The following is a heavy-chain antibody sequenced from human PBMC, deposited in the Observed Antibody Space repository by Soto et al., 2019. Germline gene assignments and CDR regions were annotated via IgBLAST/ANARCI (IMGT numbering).Heavy chain of an antibody. CDR1: GYSISRYW. CDR2: VFPTDSDT. CDR3: ARHNRYSSTWFEGWFDP. V-gene: IGHV5-51*01. Sequence: GESLKISCEGCGYSISRYWIGRVRQKPGKGLEWMGMVFPTDSDTRYGPSFQGQVSISIDKSISTAYLQWSSLKASDTAMYYCARHNRYSSTWFEGWFDPWGQGTLVTVSS. J-gene: IGHJ5*02. D-gene: IGHD6-13*01.